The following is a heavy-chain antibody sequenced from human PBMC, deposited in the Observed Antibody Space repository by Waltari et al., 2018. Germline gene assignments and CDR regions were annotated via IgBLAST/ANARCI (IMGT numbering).Heavy chain of an antibody. CDR1: GFHFTTYA. J-gene: IGHJ4*02. D-gene: IGHD1-26*01. Sequence: QVQLVESGGGVVQPGESLSPTCTASGFHFTTYAMHRVRQAPGKGLEWLAFIRYNGIDKYYADSVRGRFTISRDISKNAVYLQMNSLRADDTAVYYCGIDVSGPIDYGGQGTLVTVSS. V-gene: IGHV3-30*02. CDR3: GIDVSGPIDY. CDR2: IRYNGIDK.